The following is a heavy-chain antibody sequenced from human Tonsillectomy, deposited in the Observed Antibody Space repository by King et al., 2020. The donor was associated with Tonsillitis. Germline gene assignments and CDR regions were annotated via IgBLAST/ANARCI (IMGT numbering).Heavy chain of an antibody. CDR3: ASGGGPQVGITSGDY. CDR1: GYTFTGYY. Sequence: QLVQSGAEVRKPGASVKVSCKASGYTFTGYYMHWVRQAPGQGLEWMGWINPKNGGTNYARQFQGRLTLTRDMAISTAYMEVSSLRSDDTAVYYCASGGGPQVGITSGDYGAQGGLVTVPS. J-gene: IGHJ4*02. V-gene: IGHV1-2*02. D-gene: IGHD2-21*01. CDR2: INPKNGGT.